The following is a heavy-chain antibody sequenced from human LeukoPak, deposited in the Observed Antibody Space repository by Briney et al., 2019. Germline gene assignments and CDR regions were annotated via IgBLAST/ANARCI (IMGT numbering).Heavy chain of an antibody. CDR2: ITGSASDT. J-gene: IGHJ4*02. Sequence: GGSLRLSCVASGFTFRNYAMSWVRQAPGKGLESGSTITGSASDTHYADSVKGRFTISRDNSKNTLYLHMDSLRADDTAVYYCAKDGEDWGQGTLVTVSS. V-gene: IGHV3-23*01. CDR1: GFTFRNYA. CDR3: AKDGED. D-gene: IGHD2-21*01.